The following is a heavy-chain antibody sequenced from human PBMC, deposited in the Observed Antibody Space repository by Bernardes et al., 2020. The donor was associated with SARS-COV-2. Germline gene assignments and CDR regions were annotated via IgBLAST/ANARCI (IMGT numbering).Heavy chain of an antibody. CDR1: SFNPRGYA. CDR2: IGGAGAGS. D-gene: IGHD3-10*01. V-gene: IGHV3-23*01. Sequence: GGSLRLSCSASSFNPRGYAFVWVRQRPGKGLEWVSAIGGAGAGSHFADSVKGRFTISRDNSKNTLYLEMKSLRVDDTAVYFCAKSRSLASYYYYGLDVWGLGTTVTVSS. CDR3: AKSRSLASYYYYGLDV. J-gene: IGHJ6*02.